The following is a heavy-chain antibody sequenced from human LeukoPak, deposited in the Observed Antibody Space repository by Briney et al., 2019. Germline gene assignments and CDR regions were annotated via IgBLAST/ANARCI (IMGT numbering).Heavy chain of an antibody. CDR3: AMSLFQDNSGYFDY. D-gene: IGHD3-22*01. V-gene: IGHV3-30*03. J-gene: IGHJ4*02. CDR1: GYTFSSYG. Sequence: PGRSLRLSCAASGYTFSSYGMHWVRQAPGKGLEWVAVISYDGTNKYYADSVKGRFTISRDSSKNTLYLQMNSLRAEDTAVYYCAMSLFQDNSGYFDYWGQGTLVTFSS. CDR2: ISYDGTNK.